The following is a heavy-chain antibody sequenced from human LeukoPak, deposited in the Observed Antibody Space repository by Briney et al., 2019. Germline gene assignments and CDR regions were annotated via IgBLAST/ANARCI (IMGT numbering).Heavy chain of an antibody. Sequence: AGGSLRLSCAASGFTFSSYEMNWVRQAPGKGLEWVSYISSSGSTIFYADSVKGRFTISRDNAKNSLYPQMNSLRAEDTAVYYCARGRSGNLIDYWGQGTLVTVSS. V-gene: IGHV3-48*03. D-gene: IGHD4-23*01. J-gene: IGHJ4*02. CDR3: ARGRSGNLIDY. CDR2: ISSSGSTI. CDR1: GFTFSSYE.